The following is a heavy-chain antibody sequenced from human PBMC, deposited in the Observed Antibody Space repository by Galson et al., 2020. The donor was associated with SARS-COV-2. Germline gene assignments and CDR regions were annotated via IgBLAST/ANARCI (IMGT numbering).Heavy chain of an antibody. D-gene: IGHD3-10*01. CDR2: IYSGGST. J-gene: IGHJ6*02. CDR3: ARDLQVRGGMDV. V-gene: IGHV3-53*01. CDR1: RFTVSSNY. Sequence: GESLKISCAASRFTVSSNYMSWVRQAPGKGLEWVSVIYSGGSTYYADSVKGRFTISRDNSKNTLYLQMNSLRAEDTAVYYCARDLQVRGGMDVWGQGTTVTVSS.